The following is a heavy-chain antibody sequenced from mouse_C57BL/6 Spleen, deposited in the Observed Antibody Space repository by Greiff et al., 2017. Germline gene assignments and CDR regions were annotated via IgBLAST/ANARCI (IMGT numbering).Heavy chain of an antibody. CDR2: IYPGSGST. CDR3: ARGYSGVVGDFDY. CDR1: GYTFTSYW. J-gene: IGHJ2*01. V-gene: IGHV1-55*01. D-gene: IGHD2-3*01. Sequence: QVQLQQPGAELVKPGASVKMSCKASGYTFTSYWITWVKQRPGQGLEWIGDIYPGSGSTNYNEKFKSKATLTVDTSSSTAYMQLSSLTSEDSAVYYCARGYSGVVGDFDYWGQGTTLTVSS.